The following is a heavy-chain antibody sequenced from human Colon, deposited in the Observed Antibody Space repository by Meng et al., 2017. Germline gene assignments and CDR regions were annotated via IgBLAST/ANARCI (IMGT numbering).Heavy chain of an antibody. CDR3: SGLLTLDY. V-gene: IGHV4-34*02. CDR2: NNHSGDN. CDR1: AGPFSGYY. Sequence: QVQLQHWDPGLLKHSETLTVTWAINAGPFSGYYLSWIRQAPGKGWEWIGENNHSGDNHYNPSLKSRVSMSFDTSKKQFSLHLSSVTAADKAVYYCSGLLTLDYWGPGTLVTVSS. D-gene: IGHD2-15*01. J-gene: IGHJ4*02.